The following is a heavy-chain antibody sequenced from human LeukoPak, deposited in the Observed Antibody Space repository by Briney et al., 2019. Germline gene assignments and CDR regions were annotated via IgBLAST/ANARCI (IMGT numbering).Heavy chain of an antibody. CDR2: ISAYNGNT. Sequence: ASVKVSCKASGYTFTSYGISWVRQAPGQGLEWMGWISAYNGNTNYAQKLQGRVTMTTDTSTSTAYMELRSLRSDDTAVYYCARGGGGVLMVYAPYYYYYGMDVWGQGTTVTVSS. CDR1: GYTFTSYG. J-gene: IGHJ6*02. V-gene: IGHV1-18*01. CDR3: ARGGGGVLMVYAPYYYYYGMDV. D-gene: IGHD2-8*01.